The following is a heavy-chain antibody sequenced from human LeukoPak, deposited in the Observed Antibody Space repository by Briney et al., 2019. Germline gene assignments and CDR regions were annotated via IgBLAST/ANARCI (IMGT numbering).Heavy chain of an antibody. CDR3: AREYSSTRFDP. D-gene: IGHD6-13*01. J-gene: IGHJ5*02. V-gene: IGHV4-59*01. CDR1: GGSISSYY. Sequence: KSSETLSLTCTVSGGSISSYYWSWIRQPPGKGLVWIGYIYYSGSTNYNPSLKSRVTISVDTSKNQFSLKLSSVTAADTAVYYCAREYSSTRFDPWGQGTLVTVSS. CDR2: IYYSGST.